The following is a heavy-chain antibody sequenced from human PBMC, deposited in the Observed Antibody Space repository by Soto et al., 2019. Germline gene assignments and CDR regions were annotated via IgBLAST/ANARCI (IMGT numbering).Heavy chain of an antibody. CDR3: ATDLRGLGVVTPLYYYYGMDV. V-gene: IGHV1-24*01. D-gene: IGHD3-22*01. Sequence: QVQLVQSGAEVKKPGASVKVSCKVSGSTLTELSMHWVRQAPGKGLEWMGGFDPEDGETIYAQKFQGRVTMTEDTSTDTAYMELSSLRSEDTAVYYCATDLRGLGVVTPLYYYYGMDVWGQGTTVTVSS. J-gene: IGHJ6*02. CDR1: GSTLTELS. CDR2: FDPEDGET.